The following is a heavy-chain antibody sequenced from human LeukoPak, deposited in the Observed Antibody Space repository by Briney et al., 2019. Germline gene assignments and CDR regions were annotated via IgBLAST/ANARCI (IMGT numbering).Heavy chain of an antibody. CDR2: IIPIFGTA. CDR3: ARDSSGYYYGYFDY. J-gene: IGHJ4*02. V-gene: IGHV1-69*05. Sequence: ASVKVSCKASGGTFSSYAISWVRQAPGQGLEWMGGIIPIFGTANYAQKVQGRVTITTDESTSTAYMELSSLRSEDTAVYYCARDSSGYYYGYFDYWGQGTLVTVSS. CDR1: GGTFSSYA. D-gene: IGHD3-22*01.